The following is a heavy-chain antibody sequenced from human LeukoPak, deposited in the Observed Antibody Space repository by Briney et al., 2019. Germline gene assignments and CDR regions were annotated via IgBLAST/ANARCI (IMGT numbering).Heavy chain of an antibody. V-gene: IGHV3-48*01. CDR2: ISSRSGTI. CDR3: ARDNGEWRLNWFDH. CDR1: GFSLITYT. D-gene: IGHD2-8*01. Sequence: GGSLRLSCAASGFSLITYTVNWVRQGPGKGLEWVSSISSRSGTIYYADSVKGRFTISRDNSKNTLYLQMNSLRAEDTAVYYCARDNGEWRLNWFDHWGQGTLVTVSS. J-gene: IGHJ5*02.